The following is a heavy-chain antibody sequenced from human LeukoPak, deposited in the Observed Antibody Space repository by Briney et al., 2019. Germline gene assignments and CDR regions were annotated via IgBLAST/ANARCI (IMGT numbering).Heavy chain of an antibody. V-gene: IGHV4-4*07. D-gene: IGHD3-16*02. J-gene: IGHJ6*03. Sequence: SETLSLTCSVSGGSITSYSWSWIRQPAGKGLEWIGRLHTSGSTNYNPSLKSRVTMSVDKSNNQLSLKLSSVTAADTAVYFCARVMGASWFFYLDVWGKGTTVTVSS. CDR3: ARVMGASWFFYLDV. CDR2: LHTSGST. CDR1: GGSITSYS.